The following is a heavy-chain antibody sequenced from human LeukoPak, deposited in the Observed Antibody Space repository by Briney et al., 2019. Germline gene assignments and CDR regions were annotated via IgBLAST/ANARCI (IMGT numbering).Heavy chain of an antibody. Sequence: GGSLRLSCAASVFTFGSYAMHWVRQAPGEGLEWVALISYDGSEKYYADSVKGRFTISRDNSRNTLYLQMNSLRAEDTAVYYCAKDRLIIMLGGADYWGQGTLVTVSS. CDR3: AKDRLIIMLGGADY. J-gene: IGHJ4*02. CDR1: VFTFGSYA. CDR2: ISYDGSEK. V-gene: IGHV3-30*18. D-gene: IGHD3-16*01.